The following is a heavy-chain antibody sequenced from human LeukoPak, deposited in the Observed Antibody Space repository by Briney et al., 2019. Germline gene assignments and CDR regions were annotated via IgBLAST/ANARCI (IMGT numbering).Heavy chain of an antibody. Sequence: SETLSLTCGVSGGSITTTNYWGWIRQPPGKGLEWIGRIYYSGTTYYNPSLKSRVTISVDTSKNQFSLKLNSVTAADTAVYYCARHRWLQPLDYWGQGTLVTVSS. CDR2: IYYSGTT. J-gene: IGHJ4*02. D-gene: IGHD5-24*01. CDR1: GGSITTTNY. V-gene: IGHV4-39*01. CDR3: ARHRWLQPLDY.